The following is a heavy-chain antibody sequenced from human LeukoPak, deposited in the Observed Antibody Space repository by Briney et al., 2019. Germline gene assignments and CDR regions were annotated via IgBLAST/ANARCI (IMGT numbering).Heavy chain of an antibody. D-gene: IGHD3-16*01. CDR1: GFTVSSNY. V-gene: IGHV3-66*01. CDR3: ARDLAVWGQNDFDY. Sequence: GGSLRLSCAASGFTVSSNYMSWVRQAPGKGLEWVSVIYSGGSTYYADSVKGRFTISRDNSKNTLYLQMNSLRAEDTAVYYCARDLAVWGQNDFDYWGQGTLVTVSS. CDR2: IYSGGST. J-gene: IGHJ4*02.